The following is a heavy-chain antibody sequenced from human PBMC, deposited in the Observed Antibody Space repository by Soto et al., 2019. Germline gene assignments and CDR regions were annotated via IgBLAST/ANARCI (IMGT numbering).Heavy chain of an antibody. CDR1: GFSLSTSGVG. J-gene: IGHJ1*01. Sequence: QITLKESGPTLVKPTQTLTLTCTFSGFSLSTSGVGVGWIRQPPGKALEWLALIYWDDDKHYSPSLKSRLTTAKVPSKNPVVLTMTNMDPVDTATYYCAHRGYYYDSSGYYSAAEYFQHWGQGTLVTVSS. V-gene: IGHV2-5*02. D-gene: IGHD3-22*01. CDR3: AHRGYYYDSSGYYSAAEYFQH. CDR2: IYWDDDK.